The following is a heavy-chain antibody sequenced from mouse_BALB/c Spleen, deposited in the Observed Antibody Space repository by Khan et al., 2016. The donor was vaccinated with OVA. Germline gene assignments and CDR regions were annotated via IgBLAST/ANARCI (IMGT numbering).Heavy chain of an antibody. CDR1: GYTFTDYD. J-gene: IGHJ3*01. D-gene: IGHD2-14*01. CDR2: IYPGSGST. V-gene: IGHV1-77*01. Sequence: QVQLQQSGPELVKPGASVKMSCKASGYTFTDYDIRWVKQRAGQGLEWIGEIYPGSGSTYYNEKFKGKATLTADKSSNTAYMQLSRLTSEDSAVYFCARGGYGGFAYWGQGTLVTVSA. CDR3: ARGGYGGFAY.